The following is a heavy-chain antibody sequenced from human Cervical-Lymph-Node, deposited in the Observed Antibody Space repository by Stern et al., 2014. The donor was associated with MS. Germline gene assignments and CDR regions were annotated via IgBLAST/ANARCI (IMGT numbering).Heavy chain of an antibody. Sequence: VQLVESGGGVVPPGRSLRLSCADSGSTFSKSAMHWVRQAPGKGLEWVAVISHDGSNKQYGDSVKGRLAISRDNSRNTLSLEIYSLRAEDTAVYYCMRTESFYYYDGMDVWGHGTTVIVSS. CDR3: MRTESFYYYDGMDV. CDR2: ISHDGSNK. CDR1: GSTFSKSA. V-gene: IGHV3-30*09. J-gene: IGHJ6*02.